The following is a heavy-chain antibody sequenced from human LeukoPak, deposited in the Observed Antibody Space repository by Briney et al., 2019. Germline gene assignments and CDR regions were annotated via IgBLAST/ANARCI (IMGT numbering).Heavy chain of an antibody. CDR2: IYYSGST. J-gene: IGHJ6*03. D-gene: IGHD3-3*01. CDR3: ASHTGNDFWSGYSTYYYYYYMDV. Sequence: SETLSLTCTVSGGSISSYYWSWIRQPPGKGLEWIGYIYYSGSTNYNPSLKSRVTISVDTSKNQFSLKLSSVTAADTAVYYCASHTGNDFWSGYSTYYYYYYMDVWGKGTTVTVSS. V-gene: IGHV4-59*01. CDR1: GGSISSYY.